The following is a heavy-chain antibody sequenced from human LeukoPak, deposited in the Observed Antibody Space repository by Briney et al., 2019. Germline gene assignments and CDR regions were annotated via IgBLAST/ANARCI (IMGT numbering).Heavy chain of an antibody. J-gene: IGHJ6*03. CDR3: ARDGAARPGYYMDV. V-gene: IGHV4-39*07. CDR2: VYYSGST. CDR1: NGSISSSSYY. D-gene: IGHD6-6*01. Sequence: PSETLSLTCTVSNGSISSSSYYWGWIRQPPGEGLEWIGSVYYSGSTHYNPSLKSRVTISVDTSKNQFSLKLTSVTAADTAVYYCARDGAARPGYYMDVWGRGITVTVSS.